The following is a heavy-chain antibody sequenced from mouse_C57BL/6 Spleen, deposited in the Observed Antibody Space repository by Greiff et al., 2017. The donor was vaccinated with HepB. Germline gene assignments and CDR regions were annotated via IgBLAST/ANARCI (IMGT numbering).Heavy chain of an antibody. CDR3: ARVGTRAWFAY. CDR1: GFTFSSYA. J-gene: IGHJ3*01. D-gene: IGHD3-3*01. CDR2: ISDGGSYT. V-gene: IGHV5-4*01. Sequence: DVQLVESGGGLVKPGGSLKLSCAASGFTFSSYAMSWVRQTPEKRLEWVATISDGGSYTYYPDNVKGRFTISRDNAKNNLYLQMSHLKSEDTAMYYCARVGTRAWFAYWGQGTLVTVSA.